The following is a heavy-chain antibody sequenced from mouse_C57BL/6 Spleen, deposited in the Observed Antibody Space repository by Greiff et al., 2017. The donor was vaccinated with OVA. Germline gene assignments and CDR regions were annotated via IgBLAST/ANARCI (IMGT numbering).Heavy chain of an antibody. J-gene: IGHJ4*01. CDR2: LYPGDGDT. Sequence: QVQLQQSGAALVKPGASVKISCKASGYAFSSYWLNWVKQRPGKGLEWIGQLYPGDGDTNYNGKFKGKATLTADKSSSTAYMQLSSLTSEDSAVYCCARTGNLLRSYAMDYWGQGTSVTVSS. CDR1: GYAFSSYW. D-gene: IGHD1-1*01. CDR3: ARTGNLLRSYAMDY. V-gene: IGHV1-80*01.